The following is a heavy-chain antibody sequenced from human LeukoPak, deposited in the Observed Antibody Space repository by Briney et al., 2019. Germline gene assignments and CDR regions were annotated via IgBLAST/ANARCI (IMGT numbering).Heavy chain of an antibody. CDR1: GFTVSTNY. V-gene: IGHV3-53*01. J-gene: IGHJ2*01. Sequence: GGSLTLSCAASGFTVSTNYMNWVRQAPGKGLEWVSILYSGSSTYYADSMKGRFTISRDDSKNTLYLQMNSLRAEDTAVYYCARVGDHYHWNLDLWGRGTHVTVSS. D-gene: IGHD3-10*01. CDR2: LYSGSST. CDR3: ARVGDHYHWNLDL.